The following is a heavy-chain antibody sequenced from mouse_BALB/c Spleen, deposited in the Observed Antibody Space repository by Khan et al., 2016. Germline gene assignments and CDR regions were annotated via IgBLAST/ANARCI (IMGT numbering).Heavy chain of an antibody. J-gene: IGHJ4*01. CDR1: GDSITSGY. Sequence: EVQLQESGPSLVKPSQTLSLTCSVTGDSITSGYWNWIRKFPGNKLEYMGYISYSGSTYYNPSLKSRISITRDTSKNQYYLQLNSVTTEDTATYYCAIYGNSKNYYAMDYWGQGTSVTVSS. CDR2: ISYSGST. V-gene: IGHV3-8*02. CDR3: AIYGNSKNYYAMDY. D-gene: IGHD2-1*01.